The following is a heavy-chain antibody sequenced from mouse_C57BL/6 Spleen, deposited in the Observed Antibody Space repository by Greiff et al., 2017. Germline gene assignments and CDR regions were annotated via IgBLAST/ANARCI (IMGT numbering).Heavy chain of an antibody. D-gene: IGHD4-1*01. CDR2: IDPSDSYT. V-gene: IGHV1-50*01. CDR3: ASLGTRSY. CDR1: GYTFTSYW. Sequence: VQLQQPGAELVKPGASVKLSCKASGYTFTSYWMQWVKQRPGQGLEWIGEIDPSDSYTNYNQKFKGKATLTVDTSSSTAYMQLSSLTSEVSAVYYCASLGTRSYWGQGTTLTVSS. J-gene: IGHJ2*01.